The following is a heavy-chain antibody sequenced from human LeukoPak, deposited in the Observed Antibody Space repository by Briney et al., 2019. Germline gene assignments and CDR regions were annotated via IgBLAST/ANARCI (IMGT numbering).Heavy chain of an antibody. CDR1: GDSISSAY. J-gene: IGHJ4*02. D-gene: IGHD3-16*01. Sequence: SETLSLTCTVSGDSISSAYWKWVRQTPGKGLEWVGYISASGNTNYNPSLKSGIIISEEMCKNQCSLKRSAVTAAATAVYYCARLIPATTGLRKNYFDYWGQGPLVTVSS. CDR2: ISASGNT. CDR3: ARLIPATTGLRKNYFDY. V-gene: IGHV4-4*09.